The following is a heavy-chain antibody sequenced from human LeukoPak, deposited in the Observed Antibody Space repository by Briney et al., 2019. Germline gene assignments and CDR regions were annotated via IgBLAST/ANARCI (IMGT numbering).Heavy chain of an antibody. CDR2: ISGGGGST. Sequence: GGSLRLSCAASGFTFSSYAMNWVRQAPGKGLEWVSGISGGGGSTHYADSVKGRFTISRDNSKNSLHLQMNSLRVEDTAVYYCARDGGGLDYWGQGTQVTVSS. V-gene: IGHV3-23*01. CDR1: GFTFSSYA. CDR3: ARDGGGLDY. D-gene: IGHD3-16*01. J-gene: IGHJ4*02.